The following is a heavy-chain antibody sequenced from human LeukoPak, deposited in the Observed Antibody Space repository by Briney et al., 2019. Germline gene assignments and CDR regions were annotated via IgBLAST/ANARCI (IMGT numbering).Heavy chain of an antibody. Sequence: SETLSLTCSVSGDSISSSGYYWDWIRQPPGKGLEWIGSIHHSGNTNYNPSLKSRVTISADMSKNQFSLKVNSVTAADTAIYYCARDIGLDYSSSSFASDIWGPGTLVIVSS. CDR3: ARDIGLDYSSSSFASDI. J-gene: IGHJ3*02. CDR2: IHHSGNT. CDR1: GDSISSSGYY. D-gene: IGHD6-6*01. V-gene: IGHV4-39*07.